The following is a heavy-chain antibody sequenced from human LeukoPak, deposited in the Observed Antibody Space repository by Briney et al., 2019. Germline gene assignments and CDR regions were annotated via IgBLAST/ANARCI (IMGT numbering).Heavy chain of an antibody. CDR3: AKGPGSGYELDYFDY. V-gene: IGHV3-30*18. CDR2: ISYDGSNK. D-gene: IGHD3-3*01. J-gene: IGHJ4*02. CDR1: GFTFSSYG. Sequence: PGGSLRLSCAASGFTFSSYGMHWVRQAPGKGLEWVAVISYDGSNKYYADSVKGRFTISRDNSKNTLYLQMNSLRAEDTAVYYCAKGPGSGYELDYFDYWGQGTLVTVSS.